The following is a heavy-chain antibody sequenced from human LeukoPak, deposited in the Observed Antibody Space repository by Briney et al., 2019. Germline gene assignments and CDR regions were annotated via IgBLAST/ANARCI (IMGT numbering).Heavy chain of an antibody. CDR1: GFTFSSYA. J-gene: IGHJ6*01. CDR3: AKRKEASGTYHYYGMDV. D-gene: IGHD6-13*01. CDR2: ISGSGTYT. V-gene: IGHV3-23*01. Sequence: GGSLRLSCAASGFTFSSYAMRWVRQAPGRGLEWVSGISGSGTYTHYAESVKGRFTIYRDNYKNKLYLQMNRLRAEETAVYYCAKRKEASGTYHYYGMDVWVEGAKVSVCS.